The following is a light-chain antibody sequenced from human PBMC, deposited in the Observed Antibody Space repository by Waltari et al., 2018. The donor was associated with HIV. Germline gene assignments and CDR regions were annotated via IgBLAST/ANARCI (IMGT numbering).Light chain of an antibody. J-gene: IGLJ3*02. CDR2: GDS. V-gene: IGLV1-40*01. Sequence: SVLTQPTSVSGAPGQGVTTTCTGNTSNIGAPFDVTWYRTSPGTAPTLVIYGDSVRPSGVPDRFSGSRSGASVSLDITGLRAEDEGDYYCQSYDSRLSGLWVFGGGTKLTVL. CDR1: TSNIGAPFD. CDR3: QSYDSRLSGLWV.